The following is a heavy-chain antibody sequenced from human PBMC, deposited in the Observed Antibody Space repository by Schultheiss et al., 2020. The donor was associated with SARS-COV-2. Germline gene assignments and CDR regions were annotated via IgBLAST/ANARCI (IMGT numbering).Heavy chain of an antibody. J-gene: IGHJ3*02. V-gene: IGHV4-34*01. CDR2: INHSGST. CDR3: AREVATVAFDI. D-gene: IGHD5-12*01. CDR1: GGSFSGYY. Sequence: SETLSLTCAVYGGSFSGYYWSWIRQPPGKGLEWIGEINHSGSTNYNPSLKSRVTISVDTSKNQFSLKLSSVTAADTAVYYCAREVATVAFDIWGQGTMVTVSS.